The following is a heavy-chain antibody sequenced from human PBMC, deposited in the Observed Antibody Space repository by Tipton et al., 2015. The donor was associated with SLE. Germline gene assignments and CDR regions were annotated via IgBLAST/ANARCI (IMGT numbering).Heavy chain of an antibody. CDR3: ATAGSYPYYYFYMDV. CDR2: ITSGTTI. J-gene: IGHJ6*03. V-gene: IGHV3-48*03. Sequence: SLRLSCAASGFTFSSYDMMWVRQAPGKGLEWIAYITSGTTIYYADSVKGRFTISRDNAKNSLYLQMNSLRAEDTAVYYCATAGSYPYYYFYMDVWGKGTTVTVSS. D-gene: IGHD1-26*01. CDR1: GFTFSSYD.